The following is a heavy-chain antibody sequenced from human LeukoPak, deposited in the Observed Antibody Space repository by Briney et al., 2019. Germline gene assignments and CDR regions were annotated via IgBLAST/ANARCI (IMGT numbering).Heavy chain of an antibody. V-gene: IGHV3-23*01. D-gene: IGHD3-3*01. CDR1: GFTFSTYA. CDR3: AKGCIFCAFDI. CDR2: ISGSGSNT. J-gene: IGHJ3*02. Sequence: AGGSLRLSCAASGFTFSTYAMGWVRQAPGKGLEWVSAISGSGSNTYYADSVKGRFTISRDNSKNTLYLQMNSLRAEDTAVYYCAKGCIFCAFDIWGQGTMVTVSS.